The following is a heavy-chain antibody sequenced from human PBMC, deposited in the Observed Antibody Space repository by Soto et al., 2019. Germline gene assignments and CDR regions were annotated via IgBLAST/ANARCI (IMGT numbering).Heavy chain of an antibody. CDR2: IRSKAYGGTT. D-gene: IGHD1-26*01. CDR1: GFTFGDYA. Sequence: SLRLACTASGFTFGDYAMRWVRQAPGMGLEWVGFIRSKAYGGTTEYAASVKGRFTISRDDSKSIAYLQMNSLKTEDTAVYYCTGSYYRLRYYYGMDVWGQGTTVTVSS. V-gene: IGHV3-49*04. CDR3: TGSYYRLRYYYGMDV. J-gene: IGHJ6*02.